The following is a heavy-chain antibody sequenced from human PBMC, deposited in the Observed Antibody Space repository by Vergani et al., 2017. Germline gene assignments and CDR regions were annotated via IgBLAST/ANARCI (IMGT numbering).Heavy chain of an antibody. J-gene: IGHJ5*02. Sequence: EVQLVESGGGSVQSGGSLRLSCVSSGFSFNTYWMHWVRQVPGKGLMWVARIDEYGNRATYGDFETGRFTISRDNAKNTVFLQMNNLRADDAGVYYCVRTEYCTGIACNTRCDAWGEGAVVTVSS. CDR2: IDEYGNRA. CDR3: VRTEYCTGIACNTRCDA. V-gene: IGHV3-74*03. D-gene: IGHD2-8*02. CDR1: GFSFNTYW.